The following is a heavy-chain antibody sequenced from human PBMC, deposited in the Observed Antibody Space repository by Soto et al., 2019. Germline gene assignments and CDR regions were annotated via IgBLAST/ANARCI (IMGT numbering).Heavy chain of an antibody. J-gene: IGHJ6*02. CDR3: ASSSEAHVDTAMVTDYYYGMDV. D-gene: IGHD5-18*01. CDR1: GYTFTSYG. CDR2: ISAYNGNT. V-gene: IGHV1-18*04. Sequence: QVQLVQSGAEVKKPGASVKVSCKASGYTFTSYGITWVRQAPGQGLEWMGWISAYNGNTNYAQKLQGRVTMTTDTSTSTAYMELRSLRSDDTAVYYCASSSEAHVDTAMVTDYYYGMDVWGQGTTVTVSS.